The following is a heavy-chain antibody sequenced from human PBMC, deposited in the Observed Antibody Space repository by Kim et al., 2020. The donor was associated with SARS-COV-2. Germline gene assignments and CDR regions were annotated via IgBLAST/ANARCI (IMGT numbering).Heavy chain of an antibody. D-gene: IGHD2-2*01. CDR3: AKVPRKIPAAMGYYGMDV. CDR1: GFTFSSYA. CDR2: ISGSGGST. J-gene: IGHJ6*02. Sequence: GGSLRLSCAASGFTFSSYAMSWVRQAPGKGLEWVSAISGSGGSTYYADSVKGRFTISRDNSKNTLYLQMNSLRAEDTAVYYCAKVPRKIPAAMGYYGMDVWGQGTTVTVSS. V-gene: IGHV3-23*01.